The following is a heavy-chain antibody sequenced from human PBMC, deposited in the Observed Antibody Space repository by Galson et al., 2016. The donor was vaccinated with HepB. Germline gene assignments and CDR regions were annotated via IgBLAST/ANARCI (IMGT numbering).Heavy chain of an antibody. CDR2: IGPAGDT. D-gene: IGHD2-2*01. Sequence: SLRLSCAASGFTFSSYDMHWVRQGTGKGLEWVSAIGPAGDTYYPGSVKGRFTISRENAKNSLYLQMNSLRAGDTAVYYCARGVERVPGAYYYYGMDVWGQGTTVTVSS. CDR3: ARGVERVPGAYYYYGMDV. J-gene: IGHJ6*02. CDR1: GFTFSSYD. V-gene: IGHV3-13*01.